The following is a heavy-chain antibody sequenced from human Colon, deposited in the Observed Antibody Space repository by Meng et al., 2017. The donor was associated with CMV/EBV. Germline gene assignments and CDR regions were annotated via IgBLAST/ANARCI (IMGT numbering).Heavy chain of an antibody. CDR1: GFIFTSYT. CDR3: ARDPGYGTREVTA. J-gene: IGHJ4*02. V-gene: IGHV3-21*04. Sequence: GGSLRLSCAASGFIFTSYTMNWVRQAPGKGLEWVSSVSTSGRDIYYADSVKGRFTLSRDNAKNSLYLQMDSLRAEDTAVYYCARDPGYGTREVTAWGQGTLVTVSS. D-gene: IGHD2-21*02. CDR2: VSTSGRDI.